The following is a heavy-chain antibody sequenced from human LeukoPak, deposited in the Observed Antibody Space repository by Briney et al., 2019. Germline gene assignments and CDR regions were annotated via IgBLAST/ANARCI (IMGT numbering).Heavy chain of an antibody. CDR3: ARDLAWGAFDY. Sequence: GGSLRLSCAASGFTFSSYGMSWVRQAPGKGLEWVSSFGGGGGSTYYADSVKGRFTISRDNSKNTLSLQMNSLTVEDTAVYYCARDLAWGAFDYWGQGTLVTVSS. D-gene: IGHD7-27*01. V-gene: IGHV3-23*01. CDR2: FGGGGGST. J-gene: IGHJ4*02. CDR1: GFTFSSYG.